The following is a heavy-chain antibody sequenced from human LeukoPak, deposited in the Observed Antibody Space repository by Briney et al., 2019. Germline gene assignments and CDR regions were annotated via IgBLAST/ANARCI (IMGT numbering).Heavy chain of an antibody. V-gene: IGHV4-59*01. CDR2: IYYSGST. J-gene: IGHJ4*02. CDR1: GGSISSYY. CDR3: AWGAGSYRYHY. Sequence: SETLSLTCTVSGGSISSYYWSWIRQPPGKGLEWIGYIYYSGSTNYNPSLKSRVTISVDTSKNQFSLKLSSVTAADTAVYFCAWGAGSYRYHYWGQGALVTVSS. D-gene: IGHD3-10*01.